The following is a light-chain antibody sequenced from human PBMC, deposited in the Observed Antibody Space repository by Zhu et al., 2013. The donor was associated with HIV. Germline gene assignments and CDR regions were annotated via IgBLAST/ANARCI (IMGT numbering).Light chain of an antibody. J-gene: IGLJ2*01. CDR1: SSDVGGYNY. Sequence: QSALTQPASVSGSPGQSITISCTGTSSDVGGYNYVSWYQQHPGKAPKLLLYEITTRPSGVSDRFSGSKSGNTASLTISGLQAEDEADYYCCSYAGSSTVLFGGGTKVTVL. V-gene: IGLV2-14*01. CDR2: EIT. CDR3: CSYAGSSTVL.